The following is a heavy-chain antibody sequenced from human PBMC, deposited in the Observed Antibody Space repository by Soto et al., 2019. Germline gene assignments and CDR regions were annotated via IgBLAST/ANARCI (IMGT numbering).Heavy chain of an antibody. D-gene: IGHD3-9*01. CDR1: GFTFSNYA. V-gene: IGHV3-23*01. CDR3: AKDLRDWRRNAFDX. J-gene: IGHJ3*01. CDR2: IVCSRT. Sequence: WGSLRLSCAASGFTFSNYAMSWVRQAPGKGLECVSTIVCSRTYYSDSLKGRLTISRDNSQNTLYLQMKNLRADDTAVYYCAKDLRDWRRNAFDXWGQGTMVTIS.